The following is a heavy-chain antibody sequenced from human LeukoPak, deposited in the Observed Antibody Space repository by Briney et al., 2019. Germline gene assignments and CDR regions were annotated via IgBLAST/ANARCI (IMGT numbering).Heavy chain of an antibody. J-gene: IGHJ5*02. CDR2: INPNSGGT. CDR3: ARSPDYYDSSGYYYALNWFDP. D-gene: IGHD3-22*01. Sequence: ASVKVSCKASGYTFTGYYMHWVRQAPGQGLEWMGWINPNSGGTNYAQKFQGRVTMTRVTSISTAYMELSRLRSDDTAAYYCARSPDYYDSSGYYYALNWFDPWGQGALVTVSS. V-gene: IGHV1-2*02. CDR1: GYTFTGYY.